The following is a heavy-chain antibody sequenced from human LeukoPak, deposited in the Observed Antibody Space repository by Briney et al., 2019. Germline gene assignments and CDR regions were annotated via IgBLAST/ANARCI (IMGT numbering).Heavy chain of an antibody. CDR3: ARTILKGYCTNGVCPGANWFDP. Sequence: SETLSLTCTVSGGSISSSSYYWGWIRQPPGKGLEWIGSIYYSGSTYYNPSLKSRVTISVDTSKNQFSLKLSSVTAADTGVYYCARTILKGYCTNGVCPGANWFDPWGQGTLVTVSS. CDR1: GGSISSSSYY. CDR2: IYYSGST. V-gene: IGHV4-39*01. D-gene: IGHD2-8*01. J-gene: IGHJ5*02.